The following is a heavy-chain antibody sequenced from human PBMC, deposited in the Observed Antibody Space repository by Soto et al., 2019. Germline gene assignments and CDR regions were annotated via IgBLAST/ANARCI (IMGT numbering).Heavy chain of an antibody. Sequence: EVQLLESGGGLVQPGGSLRLSCTASGFTFNRHAMTWVRQAPGKGLEWVSGLSDSGGSIYHADSVKGRFTISRDNSMNTLYLQMNTLRAEDTAVYYCAKVSSAWYAGFFDLWGQGTLVTVSS. CDR3: AKVSSAWYAGFFDL. J-gene: IGHJ4*02. CDR2: LSDSGGSI. CDR1: GFTFNRHA. V-gene: IGHV3-23*01. D-gene: IGHD2-8*01.